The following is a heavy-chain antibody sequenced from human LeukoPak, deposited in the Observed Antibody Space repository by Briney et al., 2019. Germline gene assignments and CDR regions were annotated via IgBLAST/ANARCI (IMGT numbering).Heavy chain of an antibody. CDR2: ISYDGSNK. V-gene: IGHV3-30*04. D-gene: IGHD1-26*01. CDR1: GFTFSSYA. Sequence: GGSLRLSCAASGFTFSSYAMHWVRQAPGKGLEWVAVISYDGSNKYYADSVKGRFTISRDNSKNTLYLQMNSLRAEDTAVYYCARFYANEWALPHWGQGTLVTVSS. CDR3: ARFYANEWALPH. J-gene: IGHJ4*02.